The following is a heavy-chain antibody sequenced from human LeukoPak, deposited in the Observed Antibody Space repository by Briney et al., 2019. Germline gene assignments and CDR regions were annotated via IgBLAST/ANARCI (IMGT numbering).Heavy chain of an antibody. CDR3: VCGTMVRGVIPYNNWFDP. CDR2: IYPSGNT. CDR1: GGSISSYY. V-gene: IGHV4-4*07. J-gene: IGHJ5*02. Sequence: KPSETLSLTCTVSGGSISSYYWSWLRQPAGKGLEWIGRIYPSGNTNYNPSLKSRVTISLDTSKNQFSLNLSSVTAADTAVYYCVCGTMVRGVIPYNNWFDPWGQGTLVTVSS. D-gene: IGHD3-10*01.